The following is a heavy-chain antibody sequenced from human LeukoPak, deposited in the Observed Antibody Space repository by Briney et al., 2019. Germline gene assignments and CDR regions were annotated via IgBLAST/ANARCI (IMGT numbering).Heavy chain of an antibody. J-gene: IGHJ6*02. CDR1: GYTLTELS. CDR3: ASASGTTRDYYYYGMDV. V-gene: IGHV1-24*01. D-gene: IGHD1-7*01. CDR2: FDPEDGET. Sequence: ASVKVSCTVSGYTLTELSMHWVRQAPGKGLEWMGGFDPEDGETIYAQKFQGRVTMTEDTSTDTAYMELSSLRSEDTAVYYCASASGTTRDYYYYGMDVWGQGTTVTVSS.